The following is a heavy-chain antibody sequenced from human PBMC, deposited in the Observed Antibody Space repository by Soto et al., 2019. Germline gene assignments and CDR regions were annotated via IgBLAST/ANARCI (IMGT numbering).Heavy chain of an antibody. CDR3: AAENSGSYSGFDY. Sequence: EVQLVESGGGLVQPGGSLRLSCAASGFTFSSYSMNWVRQAPGKGLEWVANIKQDGSEKYYVDSVKGRFTISRDNAKNSLYLQMNSLRAEDTAVYYCAAENSGSYSGFDYWGQGTLVTVSS. J-gene: IGHJ4*02. D-gene: IGHD1-26*01. V-gene: IGHV3-7*01. CDR2: IKQDGSEK. CDR1: GFTFSSYS.